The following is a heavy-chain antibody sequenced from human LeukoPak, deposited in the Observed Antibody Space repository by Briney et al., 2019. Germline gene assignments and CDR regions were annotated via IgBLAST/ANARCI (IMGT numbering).Heavy chain of an antibody. V-gene: IGHV3-23*01. CDR1: GFTFSRYA. D-gene: IGHD2-15*01. CDR2: MSDSGGIT. J-gene: IGHJ3*02. CDR3: VKEASDGCYAPSHI. Sequence: GGSLRLSCAASGFTFSRYAMSWVRQAPGKGLEWVSVMSDSGGITYYADSVKGRFTASRDNSKNTLYLQMNSLRAEDTAVYYCVKEASDGCYAPSHIWGQGTTVTVSS.